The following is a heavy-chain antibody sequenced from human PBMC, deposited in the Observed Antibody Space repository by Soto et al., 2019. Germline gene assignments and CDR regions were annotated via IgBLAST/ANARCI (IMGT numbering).Heavy chain of an antibody. V-gene: IGHV1-18*01. CDR2: ISAYNGNT. CDR1: GYTFTSYG. Sequence: QVQLVQSGAEVKKPGASVKVSCKASGYTFTSYGISWVRQAPGQGLEWMGWISAYNGNTNYAQKLQGRVTMTTDTATSTAYMELRSLRSDDTAVYYCARVVGLARMTIFGVVTGNWFDPWGQGTLVTVSS. J-gene: IGHJ5*02. D-gene: IGHD3-3*01. CDR3: ARVVGLARMTIFGVVTGNWFDP.